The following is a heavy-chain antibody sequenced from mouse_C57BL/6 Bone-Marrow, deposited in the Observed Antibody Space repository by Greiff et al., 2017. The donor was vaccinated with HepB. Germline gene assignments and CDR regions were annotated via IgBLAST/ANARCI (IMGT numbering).Heavy chain of an antibody. CDR1: GFTFSDYY. CDR3: ARHLTTVVAPFAY. V-gene: IGHV5-12*01. D-gene: IGHD1-1*01. Sequence: EVQVVESGGGLVQPGGSLKLSCAASGFTFSDYYMYLVRQTPEKRLEWVAYISNGGGSTYYPDTVKGRFTISRDNAKNTLYLQMSRLKSEDTAMYYCARHLTTVVAPFAYWGQGTLVTVSA. J-gene: IGHJ3*01. CDR2: ISNGGGST.